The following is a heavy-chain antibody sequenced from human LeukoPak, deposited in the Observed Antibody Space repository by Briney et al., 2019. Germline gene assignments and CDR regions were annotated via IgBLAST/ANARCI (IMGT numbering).Heavy chain of an antibody. CDR1: GGSISSGGYY. D-gene: IGHD5-18*01. CDR2: IYYSGST. J-gene: IGHJ4*02. CDR3: ARKGGAKTATPSAIDY. V-gene: IGHV4-31*03. Sequence: SQTLSLTCTVSGGSISSGGYYWSWIRQHPGKGLEWIGYIYYSGSTYYNPSLKSRVTISVDTSKNQFSLKLSSVTAADTAVYYCARKGGAKTATPSAIDYWGQGTLVTVSS.